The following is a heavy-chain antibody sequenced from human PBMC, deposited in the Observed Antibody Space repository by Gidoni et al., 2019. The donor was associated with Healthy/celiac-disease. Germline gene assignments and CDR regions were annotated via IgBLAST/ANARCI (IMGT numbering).Heavy chain of an antibody. D-gene: IGHD2-2*01. CDR2: ISAYNGNT. CDR3: ARDREGGIVVVPAAMGDY. CDR1: GYPITSYG. J-gene: IGHJ4*02. Sequence: QVQLVQSGAEVQKPGASVKVSCKASGYPITSYGISWVRQAPGQGLEWMGWISAYNGNTNYAQKLQGRVTMTTDTSTSTAYMELRSLRSDDTAVYYCARDREGGIVVVPAAMGDYWGQGTLVTVSS. V-gene: IGHV1-18*01.